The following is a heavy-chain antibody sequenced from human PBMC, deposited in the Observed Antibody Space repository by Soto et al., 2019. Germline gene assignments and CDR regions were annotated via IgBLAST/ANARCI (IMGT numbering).Heavy chain of an antibody. CDR2: ISAHNGNT. J-gene: IGHJ4*02. CDR1: GYAFTTYG. D-gene: IGHD1-1*01. CDR3: GRGRYGDY. Sequence: QVHLVQSGAEVKKPGASVKVSCKGSGYAFTTYGITWVRQAPGQGLEWMGWISAHNGNTNYAQKLQGRVTVTRDTSTSTAYMELRSLTSDDTAVYYCGRGRYGDYWGQGALVPVSS. V-gene: IGHV1-18*01.